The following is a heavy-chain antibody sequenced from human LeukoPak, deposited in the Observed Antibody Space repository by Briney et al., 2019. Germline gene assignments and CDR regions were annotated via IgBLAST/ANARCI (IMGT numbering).Heavy chain of an antibody. D-gene: IGHD3-16*01. CDR3: ARDQGGMTLVGNAFDI. J-gene: IGHJ3*02. CDR1: GLTVSSNC. Sequence: PGGSLRLSCAASGLTVSSNCMSWVRQAPGKGLEWVSFIYSGGNTYYADSVKGRFTISRDNSKNTVHLQMNSLRAEDTAVYYCARDQGGMTLVGNAFDIWGQGTMVTVSS. CDR2: IYSGGNT. V-gene: IGHV3-53*01.